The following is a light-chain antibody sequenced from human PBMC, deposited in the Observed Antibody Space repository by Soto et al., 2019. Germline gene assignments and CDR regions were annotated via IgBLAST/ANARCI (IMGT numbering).Light chain of an antibody. CDR1: QSINSY. CDR3: QQSFSTLLIT. J-gene: IGKJ5*01. CDR2: AAS. Sequence: DIQMTQSPSSLSASIGDGVTITCRASQSINSYLNWYQQKPGKAPKLLISAASNLQSGVQSRFSGSGSGTDFTLTISSLQPEDFATYYCQQSFSTLLITFGQGTRLEIK. V-gene: IGKV1-39*01.